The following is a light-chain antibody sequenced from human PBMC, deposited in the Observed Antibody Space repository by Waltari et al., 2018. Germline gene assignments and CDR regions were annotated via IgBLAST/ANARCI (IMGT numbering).Light chain of an antibody. V-gene: IGLV1-44*01. CDR2: SDN. J-gene: IGLJ1*01. CDR1: SSNIGSNA. Sequence: QSVLTQPPSASGTPGQRVIISCSGSSSNIGSNAVNWYQLLPGTAPTLLVYSDNQRPSGVPDRLSGSKSGTSASLAISGLQSADEADYYCVAWDDRLNARVFGTGTKVTVL. CDR3: VAWDDRLNARV.